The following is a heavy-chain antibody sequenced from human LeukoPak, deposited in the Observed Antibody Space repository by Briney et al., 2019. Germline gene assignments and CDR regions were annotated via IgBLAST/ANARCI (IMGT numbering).Heavy chain of an antibody. Sequence: GGSLRLSCAASGFTFSGSAMHWVRQASGKGLEWVGRIRSKANSYATAYAASVKGRFTISRDDSKNTAYLQMNSLKTEDTAVYYCARIGAPSAATDWGQGTLVTVSS. CDR3: ARIGAPSAATD. J-gene: IGHJ4*02. CDR1: GFTFSGSA. D-gene: IGHD1-26*01. V-gene: IGHV3-73*01. CDR2: IRSKANSYAT.